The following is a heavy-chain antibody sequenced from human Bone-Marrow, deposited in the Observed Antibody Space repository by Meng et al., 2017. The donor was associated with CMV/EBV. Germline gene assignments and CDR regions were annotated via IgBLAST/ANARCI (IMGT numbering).Heavy chain of an antibody. J-gene: IGHJ4*02. CDR3: ARDPITMVRGVFDY. V-gene: IGHV4-39*07. Sequence: GSLRLSCTVSGGSISSSSYYWGWIRQPPGKGLEWIGSIYYSGSTYYNPSLKSRVTTSVDTSKNQFSLKLSSVTAADTAVYYCARDPITMVRGVFDYWGQGTLVTFSS. CDR2: IYYSGST. D-gene: IGHD3-10*01. CDR1: GGSISSSSYY.